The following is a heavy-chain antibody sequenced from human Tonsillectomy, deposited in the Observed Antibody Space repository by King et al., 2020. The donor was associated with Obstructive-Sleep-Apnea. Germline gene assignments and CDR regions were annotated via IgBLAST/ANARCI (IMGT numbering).Heavy chain of an antibody. CDR1: GFSFEVYA. CDR3: AKGRDPPKYCNPGGRCAVYYDY. D-gene: IGHD2/OR15-2a*01. CDR2: ISWYSGSV. J-gene: IGHJ4*02. V-gene: IGHV3-9*01. Sequence: VQLVESGGDLVQPGRSLRLSCTASGFSFEVYAMNWVRQVLGKGLEWVSGISWYSGSVGYAGSVKGRFIISRDNAKNSLYLQMYSQRAEDTALSYCAKGRDPPKYCNPGGRCAVYYDYWGRGTLVTVPS.